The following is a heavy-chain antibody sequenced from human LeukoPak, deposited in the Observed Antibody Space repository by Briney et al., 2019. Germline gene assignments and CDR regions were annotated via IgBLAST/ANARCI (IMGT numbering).Heavy chain of an antibody. D-gene: IGHD6-19*01. Sequence: GGSLRLSCAASGFAVSSSYMSWVRQASGKGLEWVSVIYAGGSIHYADSVKGRFTISRDNSQNTLDLQLNSLRVDDTAIYYCARGERMAAVGAFALWGKGPLVTVSS. V-gene: IGHV3-53*01. J-gene: IGHJ4*02. CDR3: ARGERMAAVGAFAL. CDR2: IYAGGSI. CDR1: GFAVSSSY.